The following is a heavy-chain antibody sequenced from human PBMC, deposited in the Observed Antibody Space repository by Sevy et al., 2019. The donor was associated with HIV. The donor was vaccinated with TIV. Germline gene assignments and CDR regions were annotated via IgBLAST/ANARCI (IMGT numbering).Heavy chain of an antibody. CDR2: IIPIFGTA. CDR3: ARDHIWREISYGMDV. J-gene: IGHJ6*02. Sequence: ATVKVSCKASGGTFSSYAISWVRQAPGQGLEWMGGIIPIFGTANYAQKFQGRVTITADESTSTAYMELSSLRSEDSAVYYCARDHIWREISYGMDVWGQGTTVTVSS. V-gene: IGHV1-69*13. CDR1: GGTFSSYA. D-gene: IGHD2-21*01.